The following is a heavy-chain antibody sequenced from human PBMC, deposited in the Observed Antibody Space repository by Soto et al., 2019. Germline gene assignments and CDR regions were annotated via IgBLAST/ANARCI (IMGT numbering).Heavy chain of an antibody. CDR1: GYTLTTNF. V-gene: IGHV1-46*01. CDR2: LNPRTRST. J-gene: IGHJ6*02. Sequence: QVRLVQSGAEVKKPGASVRVSCKACGYTLTTNFMHWVRQAPGQGLEWMGMLNPRTRSTNYAQKFQGRVTLTSDTSTSTVYMELNSLNSEDTAMYYCAREVPYGMDVWGQGTTVTVSS. CDR3: AREVPYGMDV.